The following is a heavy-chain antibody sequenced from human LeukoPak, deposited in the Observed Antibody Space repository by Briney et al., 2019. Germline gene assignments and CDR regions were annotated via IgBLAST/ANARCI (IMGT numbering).Heavy chain of an antibody. CDR2: IGDAGSIR. CDR3: AKAADRGIVIVPAAMDY. CDR1: GSTFSTYG. D-gene: IGHD2-2*01. Sequence: GGSLRLSCAASGSTFSTYGMHWVRQAPGKGLEWVSFIGDAGSIRYNADSVKGRFTISRDNSKNTLYLQMNSLRVEDTAVYYCAKAADRGIVIVPAAMDYWGQGSLVTVSS. J-gene: IGHJ4*02. V-gene: IGHV3-30*02.